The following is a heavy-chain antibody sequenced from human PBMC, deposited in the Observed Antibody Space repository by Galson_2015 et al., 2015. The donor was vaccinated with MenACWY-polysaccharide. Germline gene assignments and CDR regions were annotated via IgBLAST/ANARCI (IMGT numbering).Heavy chain of an antibody. V-gene: IGHV4-34*01. Sequence: SETLSLTCAVSGGSFTNSYWAWIRQTAEKGLKWLGEVNHSGKTNYQPSLRRRLTISVGTSQNQFFLQLTSVTAADTATYYCARAWSSGYYFQYWGQGTLVAVSS. J-gene: IGHJ4*02. D-gene: IGHD3-22*01. CDR2: VNHSGKT. CDR3: ARAWSSGYYFQY. CDR1: GGSFTNSY.